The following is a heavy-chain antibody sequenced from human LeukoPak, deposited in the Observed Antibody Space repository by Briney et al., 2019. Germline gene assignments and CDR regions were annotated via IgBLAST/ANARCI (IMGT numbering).Heavy chain of an antibody. CDR1: GFIFSSYA. Sequence: PGGSLRLSCAASGFIFSSYAMHWVRQAPGKGLEWVVVISYDGSNRYYANSEKGRFTISRDNSKNTLYLQMNSLRAEDTAVYYCARELQRTFDYWGQGTPVTVSS. V-gene: IGHV3-30*04. CDR2: ISYDGSNR. J-gene: IGHJ4*02. CDR3: ARELQRTFDY.